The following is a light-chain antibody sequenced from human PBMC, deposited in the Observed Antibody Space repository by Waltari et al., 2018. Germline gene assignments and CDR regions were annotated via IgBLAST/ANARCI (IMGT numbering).Light chain of an antibody. V-gene: IGKV1-39*01. CDR1: QMISSY. J-gene: IGKJ2*01. CDR2: GAS. CDR3: QQSYSLPNT. Sequence: DIRITQSPSSLSASVGDRVTITCRASQMISSYLNWYQQIPGKVPKLLIYGASSLQSGVPSRFSGSGFGTDFTLTISSLQSEDFATYYCQQSYSLPNTFGQGTKLEI.